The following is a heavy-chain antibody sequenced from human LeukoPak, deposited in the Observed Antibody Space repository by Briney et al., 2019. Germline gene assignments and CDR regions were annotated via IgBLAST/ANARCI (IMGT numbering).Heavy chain of an antibody. CDR1: GFTFSSYA. J-gene: IGHJ4*02. CDR2: ISGSGGST. Sequence: GGSLRLSCAASGFTFSSYAMSWVRQAPGKGLEWVSAISGSGGSTYYADSVKGRFTISRDNSKNTLYLQMNSLRAEDTAVYYCAKDSLNYSGSGSYYNPLFDYWGQGTLVTVSS. CDR3: AKDSLNYSGSGSYYNPLFDY. V-gene: IGHV3-23*01. D-gene: IGHD3-10*01.